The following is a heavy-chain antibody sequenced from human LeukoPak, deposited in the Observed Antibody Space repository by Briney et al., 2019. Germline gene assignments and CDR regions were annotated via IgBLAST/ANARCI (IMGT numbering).Heavy chain of an antibody. CDR2: IYYSGST. V-gene: IGHV4-39*01. CDR1: GGSISSSSYY. J-gene: IGHJ4*02. CDR3: ARQGWELSYFDY. Sequence: SETLSLTCTVSGGSISSSSYYWGWIRQPPGKGLEWIGSIYYSGSTYYNPSLKSRVTISVDTSKNQFSLKLSSVTAADTAEYYCARQGWELSYFDYWGQGTLVTVSS. D-gene: IGHD1-26*01.